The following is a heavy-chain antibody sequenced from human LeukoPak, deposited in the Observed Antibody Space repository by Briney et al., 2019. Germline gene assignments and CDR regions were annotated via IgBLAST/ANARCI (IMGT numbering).Heavy chain of an antibody. V-gene: IGHV4-34*01. CDR2: INHSGST. CDR1: GGSFSGYY. Sequence: SETLSLTCAVYGGSFSGYYWSWIRQPPGKGLEWIGEINHSGSTNYNPSLESRVTISVDTSKNQFSLKLSPVTAADTAVYYCARIGYGIDYWGQGTLVTVSS. D-gene: IGHD5-18*01. J-gene: IGHJ4*02. CDR3: ARIGYGIDY.